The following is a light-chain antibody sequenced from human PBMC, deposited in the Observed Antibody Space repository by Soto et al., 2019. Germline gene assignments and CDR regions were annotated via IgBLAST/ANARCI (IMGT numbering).Light chain of an antibody. Sequence: QSALTQPRSVSGSPGQSVTISCTGTSSDAGYYNYVSWYQQHPGKAPKVMIYDVSKRPSGVPDRFSGSKSGNTASLTISGLQAEDEADYYCCSYAGSFTYVFGTGTKLTVL. CDR3: CSYAGSFTYV. CDR1: SSDAGYYNY. CDR2: DVS. J-gene: IGLJ1*01. V-gene: IGLV2-11*01.